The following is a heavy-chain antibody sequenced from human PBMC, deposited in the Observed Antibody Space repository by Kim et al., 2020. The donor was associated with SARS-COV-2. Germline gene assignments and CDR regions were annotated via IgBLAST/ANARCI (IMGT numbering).Heavy chain of an antibody. D-gene: IGHD5-12*01. J-gene: IGHJ5*02. CDR2: ISGDSGDNT. V-gene: IGHV3-23*01. CDR3: AKEGYTNTWLLFDP. CDR1: GFTFSNYA. Sequence: GGSLRLSCVASGFTFSNYAMSWVRQAPGKGLEWVSTISGDSGDNTFYADSVKGRFTISRDNSKNTLYLQMNSLRAEDTAVYYCAKEGYTNTWLLFDPWGQGTLVTVSS.